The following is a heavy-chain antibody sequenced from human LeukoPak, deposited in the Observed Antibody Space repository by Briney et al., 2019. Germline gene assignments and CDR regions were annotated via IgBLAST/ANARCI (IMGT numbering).Heavy chain of an antibody. Sequence: GGSLRLSCAASGFTFSNYAMNWVRQAPGKGLEWVSGISGSSGTINYAAPVKGRFTISRDNSRNTLYLQMNSPRADDTAVYYCAKRLGDPQPFDYWRQGNLVTVSS. V-gene: IGHV3-23*01. J-gene: IGHJ4*02. CDR2: ISGSSGTI. CDR3: AKRLGDPQPFDY. CDR1: GFTFSNYA. D-gene: IGHD2-21*02.